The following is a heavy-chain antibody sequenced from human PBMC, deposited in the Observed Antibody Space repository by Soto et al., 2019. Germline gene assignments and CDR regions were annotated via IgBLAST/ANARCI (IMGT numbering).Heavy chain of an antibody. V-gene: IGHV3-23*01. CDR2: IDGSGRNT. D-gene: IGHD2-15*01. CDR3: AKDAGSVCSGGSCYFQPPDS. Sequence: GSLRLSCAASGFTFRSYAMSWVRQAPGKWLEWVSSIDGSGRNTYYADSVKGRFTISRDNLKNTVSVQMNGLRVEDTALYFCAKDAGSVCSGGSCYFQPPDSWGQGNMVTVSS. CDR1: GFTFRSYA. J-gene: IGHJ4*02.